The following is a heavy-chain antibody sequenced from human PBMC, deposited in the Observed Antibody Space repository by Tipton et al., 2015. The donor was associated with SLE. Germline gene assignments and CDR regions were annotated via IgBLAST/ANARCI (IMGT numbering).Heavy chain of an antibody. V-gene: IGHV4-59*08. CDR2: IYYSGST. CDR1: NGSISNSY. Sequence: TLSLTCTVSNGSISNSYWSWTRQPPGKGLEWIGHIYYSGSTNYNPSLKSRVTISVDTSKNQFSLKLNPVTAADTAVYYCARHPDFWSGQRWFDPWGQGTLVTVSS. D-gene: IGHD3-3*01. J-gene: IGHJ5*02. CDR3: ARHPDFWSGQRWFDP.